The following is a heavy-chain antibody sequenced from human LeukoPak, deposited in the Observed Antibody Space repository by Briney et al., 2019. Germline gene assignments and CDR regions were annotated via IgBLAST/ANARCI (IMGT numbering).Heavy chain of an antibody. V-gene: IGHV4-39*01. J-gene: IGHJ5*02. Sequence: KPSETLSLACIVSGGSISSSSYYWGWIRQPPGKGLEWIGRICYSGSTYYNPSLKSRVTISVDTSKNQFSLKLSSVTAADTAVYYCARLVPNQDYYDSSGYYGNWFDPWGQGTLVTVSS. D-gene: IGHD3-22*01. CDR3: ARLVPNQDYYDSSGYYGNWFDP. CDR1: GGSISSSSYY. CDR2: ICYSGST.